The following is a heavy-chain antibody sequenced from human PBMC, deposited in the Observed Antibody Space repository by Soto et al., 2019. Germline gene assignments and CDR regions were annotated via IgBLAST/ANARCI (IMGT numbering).Heavy chain of an antibody. V-gene: IGHV4-39*01. J-gene: IGHJ4*02. CDR3: ARLGGYYQAFDQ. CDR1: GGSISSSNYY. D-gene: IGHD3-22*01. Sequence: PSETLSLTCTVSGGSISSSNYYWGWIRQPPGKGLEWIGIIYYSGSTYYNPSLKSRVTISLDTSKNQFSLILTSVTAADTAVYYCARLGGYYQAFDQWGQGSLVTVSS. CDR2: IYYSGST.